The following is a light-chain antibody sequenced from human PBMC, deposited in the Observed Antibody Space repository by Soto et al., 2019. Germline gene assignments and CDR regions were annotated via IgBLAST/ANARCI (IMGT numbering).Light chain of an antibody. CDR1: QSISTE. CDR2: SAS. V-gene: IGKV3-15*01. J-gene: IGKJ2*01. CDR3: QQGHTLPLT. Sequence: EIVMTQSPASLSVSPGERATLSCRASQSISTELAWYQQRPGQPPGLLIYSASTRATGVPARFTGSGYGSEFTLTISGLQSGDFADYYCQQGHTLPLTFGEGTRLEI.